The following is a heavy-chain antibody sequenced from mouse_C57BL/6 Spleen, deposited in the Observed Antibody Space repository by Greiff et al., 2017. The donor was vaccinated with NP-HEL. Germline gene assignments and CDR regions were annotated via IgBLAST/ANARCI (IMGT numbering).Heavy chain of an antibody. Sequence: EVKVEESEGGLVQPGSSMRLSCTASGFTFSDYYMAWVRQVPEKGLEWVANINYDGSSTYYLDSLKSRFIISRDNAKNILYLQMSSLKSEDTATYYCARVYYDYGYYAMDYWGQGTSVTVSS. CDR2: INYDGSST. CDR1: GFTFSDYY. J-gene: IGHJ4*01. CDR3: ARVYYDYGYYAMDY. V-gene: IGHV5-16*01. D-gene: IGHD2-4*01.